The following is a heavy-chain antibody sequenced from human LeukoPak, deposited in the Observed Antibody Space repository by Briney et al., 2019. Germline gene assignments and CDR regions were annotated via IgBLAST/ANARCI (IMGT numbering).Heavy chain of an antibody. CDR2: TYYRSKWYN. D-gene: IGHD6-13*01. V-gene: IGHV6-1*01. CDR1: GDNVSSNSAA. J-gene: IGHJ4*02. CDR3: ARAKGRSPLFDY. Sequence: SQTLSLTCAISGDNVSSNSAAWNWIRQSPSRGLEWLGRTYYRSKWYNDYAVSVKGRIAINPDTSKNQFSLQLNSVTPEDTAVYYCARAKGRSPLFDYWGQGTLVTVSS.